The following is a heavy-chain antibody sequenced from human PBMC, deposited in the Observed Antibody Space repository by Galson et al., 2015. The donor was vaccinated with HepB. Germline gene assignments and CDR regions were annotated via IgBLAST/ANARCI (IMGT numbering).Heavy chain of an antibody. Sequence: CAISGDSVSSNSAVWNWIRQSPPRGLEWLGRTYYRSRWYNDYAVSVKSRISINADTSKNQVSLQLNSVTPDDTAVYYCAYGVDVWGQGTRVTVS. J-gene: IGHJ6*02. CDR1: GDSVSSNSAV. V-gene: IGHV6-1*01. CDR2: TYYRSRWYN. CDR3: AYGVDV.